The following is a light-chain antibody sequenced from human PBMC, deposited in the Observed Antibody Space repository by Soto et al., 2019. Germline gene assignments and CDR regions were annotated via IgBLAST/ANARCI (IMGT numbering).Light chain of an antibody. J-gene: IGKJ2*01. V-gene: IGKV3-20*01. CDR1: QSVSSSY. CDR2: EAS. CDR3: QQYGSSSYT. Sequence: EIVLTQSPGTLSLSPGETATLSCRASQSVSSSYLAWYQQKPGQAPRLLVYEASSRATGIPDRFSGSGSGTDFTLTISRLEPEDFAVYYCQQYGSSSYTFGQGTKVDIK.